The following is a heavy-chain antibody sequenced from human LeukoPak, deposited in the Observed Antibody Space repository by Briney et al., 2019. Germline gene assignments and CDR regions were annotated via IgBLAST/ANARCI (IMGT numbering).Heavy chain of an antibody. CDR1: GFTVSSNY. V-gene: IGHV3-66*04. D-gene: IGHD6-13*01. CDR2: IYSDGTT. Sequence: ESLRLSCAASGFTVSSNYMSWVRQAPGKGLEWVSIIYSDGTTYYADSVKGRFTISRDNSKNTVYLQMNSLRAEDTAVYYCARPGAAVAGTAFNFWGQGTLVTVSS. CDR3: ARPGAAVAGTAFNF. J-gene: IGHJ4*02.